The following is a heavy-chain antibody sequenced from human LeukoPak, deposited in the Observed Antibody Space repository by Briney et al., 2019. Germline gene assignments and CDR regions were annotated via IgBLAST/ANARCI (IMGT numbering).Heavy chain of an antibody. CDR1: GFTFSSYA. Sequence: AGGSLRLSCAASGFTFSSYAMSWVRQAPGKGLEWVSAISGSGGSTYYADSVKGRFTISRDNSKNTLYLQMNSLRAEDTAVYYCAKDRAVAGFFDYWGQGTLVTVSS. CDR3: AKDRAVAGFFDY. D-gene: IGHD6-19*01. V-gene: IGHV3-23*01. CDR2: ISGSGGST. J-gene: IGHJ4*02.